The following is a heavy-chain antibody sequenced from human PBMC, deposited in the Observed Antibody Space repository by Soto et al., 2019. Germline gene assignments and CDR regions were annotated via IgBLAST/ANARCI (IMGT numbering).Heavy chain of an antibody. D-gene: IGHD3-22*01. V-gene: IGHV3-33*01. CDR1: GFTFSSYG. J-gene: IGHJ4*02. CDR3: ARVGYYDSSGYFDY. Sequence: QVQLVESGGGVVQPGRSLRLSCAASGFTFSSYGMHWVRQAPGKGLEWVAVIWDDGSNKYYADSVKGRFTISRDNSKNTLYLQMNSLRAEDTAVYYCARVGYYDSSGYFDYWGQGTLVTVSS. CDR2: IWDDGSNK.